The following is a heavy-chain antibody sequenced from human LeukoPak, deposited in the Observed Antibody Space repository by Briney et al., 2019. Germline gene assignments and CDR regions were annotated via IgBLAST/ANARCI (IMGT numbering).Heavy chain of an antibody. CDR1: GGTFSSYA. CDR2: IIPIFGTA. CDR3: ARVSYGVRGYSYGSMYNWFDP. Sequence: GASVKVSCTASGGTFSSYAISWVRQAPGQGLEWMGGIIPIFGTANYAQKFQGRVTITADESTSTAYMELSSLRSEDTAVYYCARVSYGVRGYSYGSMYNWFDPWGQGTLVTVSS. J-gene: IGHJ5*02. V-gene: IGHV1-69*13. D-gene: IGHD5-18*01.